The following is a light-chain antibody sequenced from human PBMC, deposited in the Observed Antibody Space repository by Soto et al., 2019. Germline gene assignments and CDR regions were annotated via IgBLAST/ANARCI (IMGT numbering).Light chain of an antibody. CDR2: AAS. Sequence: IQLTQSPPSLSASVGDRVTITCRASQDIAIYLAWYQQKPGEAPKLLIHAASTLHGGVPSRFSGSGSGTDFTLTITSLQAEDFATYYCQQTRTYPSTFGGGTKVEIK. V-gene: IGKV1-9*01. J-gene: IGKJ4*01. CDR1: QDIAIY. CDR3: QQTRTYPST.